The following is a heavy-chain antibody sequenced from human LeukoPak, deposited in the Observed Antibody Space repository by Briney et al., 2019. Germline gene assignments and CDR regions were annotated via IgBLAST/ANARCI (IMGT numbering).Heavy chain of an antibody. CDR3: ARVVAAAGCDY. D-gene: IGHD6-13*01. CDR1: GGSISTTDW. Sequence: SETLSLTCAVSGGSISTTDWWSWVRQPPGKGLEWIGQIYHGGSTNYNPSLKSRVTISVDTSKNQFSLKLSSVTAADTAVYYCARVVAAAGCDYWGQGTLVTVSS. CDR2: IYHGGST. V-gene: IGHV4-4*02. J-gene: IGHJ4*02.